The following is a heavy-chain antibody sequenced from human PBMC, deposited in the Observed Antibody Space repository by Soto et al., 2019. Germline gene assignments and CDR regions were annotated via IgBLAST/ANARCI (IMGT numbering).Heavy chain of an antibody. CDR1: CDSINTFY. J-gene: IGHJ4*02. Sequence: LSLTCTVSCDSINTFYWSWVREPAGKGLEWIGRIFSSGSTSFNPSLESRVAMSVDTSKNHFSLNLSSVTAADMAVYYCAREGSYSAYNFAHGIQLWSFDFWGQGALVTVSS. V-gene: IGHV4-4*07. CDR2: IFSSGST. CDR3: AREGSYSAYNFAHGIQLWSFDF. D-gene: IGHD5-12*01.